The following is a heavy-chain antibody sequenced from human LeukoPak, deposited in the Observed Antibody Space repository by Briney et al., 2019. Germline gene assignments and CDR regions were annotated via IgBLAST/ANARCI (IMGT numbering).Heavy chain of an antibody. Sequence: GGSLRLSCVASGFTFSSYAMSWVRQAPGKGLEWVSTISGSGSRTYYADSVKGRFTISRDNSKNTLYLQMNSLRAEDTAVYYCAKDRIPRDGYNEIDYWGQGTLVTVSS. D-gene: IGHD5-24*01. J-gene: IGHJ4*02. CDR2: ISGSGSRT. V-gene: IGHV3-23*01. CDR3: AKDRIPRDGYNEIDY. CDR1: GFTFSSYA.